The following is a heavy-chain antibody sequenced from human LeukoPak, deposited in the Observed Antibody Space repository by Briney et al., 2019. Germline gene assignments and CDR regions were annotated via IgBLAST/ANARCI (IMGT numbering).Heavy chain of an antibody. CDR2: ISSSSGYI. V-gene: IGHV3-21*01. CDR3: ARVVGVAGNQH. D-gene: IGHD6-19*01. Sequence: GGSLRLSCAPSGFTFSSHSMSWVRQAPGKGLEWVSSISSSSGYIYYTDSVKGPFTISRDNAKNSLYLQMNSLRAEDTAVYYCARVVGVAGNQHWGQGTLVTVSS. CDR1: GFTFSSHS. J-gene: IGHJ1*01.